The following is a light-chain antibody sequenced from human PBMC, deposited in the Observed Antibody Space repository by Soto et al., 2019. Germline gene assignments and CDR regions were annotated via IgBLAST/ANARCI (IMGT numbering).Light chain of an antibody. CDR2: EVS. CDR3: CSYTTTRTLV. J-gene: IGLJ1*01. Sequence: QSALTQPASVSGSPGQSITISCTGTSSDVGGYNYVSWYQQHPGKVPKLMIFEVSNRPSGFSNRSSGSKSGNTASLTISGIWDENEADYYFCSYTTTRTLVFAPGPKLTVL. CDR1: SSDVGGYNY. V-gene: IGLV2-14*01.